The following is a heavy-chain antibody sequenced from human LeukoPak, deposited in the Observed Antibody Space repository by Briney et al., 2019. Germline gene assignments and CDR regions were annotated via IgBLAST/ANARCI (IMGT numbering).Heavy chain of an antibody. Sequence: ASVKVSCKASGYTFTSYYMHWLRQSPGQGLEWMGIINPSGGSTSYAQKFQGRVTMTRDMSTSTVYMELSSLRSEDTAVYYCARVSAIAPNDYWGQGTLVTVSS. J-gene: IGHJ4*02. D-gene: IGHD6-13*01. CDR1: GYTFTSYY. CDR2: INPSGGST. V-gene: IGHV1-46*01. CDR3: ARVSAIAPNDY.